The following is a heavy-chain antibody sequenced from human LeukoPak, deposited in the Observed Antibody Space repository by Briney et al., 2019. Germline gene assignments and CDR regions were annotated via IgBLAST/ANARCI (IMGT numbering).Heavy chain of an antibody. Sequence: GASVKVSCKASGYTFTSYDINWVRQATGQGLEWMGWMNPNSGNTGYAQKFQGRVTMTRNTSISTAYMELSSLRSENTAVYYCAWTDIVVVPAASDAFDIWGQGTMVTVSS. D-gene: IGHD2-2*01. CDR1: GYTFTSYD. CDR3: AWTDIVVVPAASDAFDI. CDR2: MNPNSGNT. V-gene: IGHV1-8*01. J-gene: IGHJ3*02.